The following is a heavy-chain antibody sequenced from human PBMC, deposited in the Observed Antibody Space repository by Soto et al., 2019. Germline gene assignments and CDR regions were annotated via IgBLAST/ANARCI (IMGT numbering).Heavy chain of an antibody. CDR3: ARDRAREWELPDFDY. Sequence: QVQLVQSGAEVKKPGASVKVSCKASGYTFTSYGISWVRQAPGQGLEWMGWISAYNGNTNYAQKLQGRVTMTTDTPTSTAYMELRGLRSDDTAVYYCARDRAREWELPDFDYWGQGTLVTVSS. D-gene: IGHD1-26*01. CDR2: ISAYNGNT. V-gene: IGHV1-18*01. J-gene: IGHJ4*02. CDR1: GYTFTSYG.